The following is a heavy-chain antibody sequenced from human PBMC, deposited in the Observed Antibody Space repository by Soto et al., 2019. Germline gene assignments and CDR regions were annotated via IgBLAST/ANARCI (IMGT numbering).Heavy chain of an antibody. CDR1: GGSISSGGYY. D-gene: IGHD5-12*01. CDR3: AKDARVDGYWDFDN. Sequence: SETLSLTCTISGGSISSGGYYWSWIRQHPGKGLEWIGYIYYSGSTYYNPSLKSRVTISVDTSKNQFSLKLRSVTAEDTAVYYCAKDARVDGYWDFDNWGQGTLVTVSS. J-gene: IGHJ4*01. CDR2: IYYSGST. V-gene: IGHV4-31*03.